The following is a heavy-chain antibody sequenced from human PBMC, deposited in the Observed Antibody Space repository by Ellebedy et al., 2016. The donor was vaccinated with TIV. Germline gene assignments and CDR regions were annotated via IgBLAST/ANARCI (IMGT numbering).Heavy chain of an antibody. D-gene: IGHD1-14*01. CDR3: ARMLPGRLEE. CDR2: MHYNGDP. Sequence: MPGGSLRLSCNVPGGSTYTYYWSWTRQPPGKGLEWIGYMHYNGDPNYNPALKSQVTMSVDTSKNQFSLKVFSVTAADTAVYYCARMLPGRLEEWGQGILVTVSS. V-gene: IGHV4-59*12. CDR1: GGSTYTYY. J-gene: IGHJ4*02.